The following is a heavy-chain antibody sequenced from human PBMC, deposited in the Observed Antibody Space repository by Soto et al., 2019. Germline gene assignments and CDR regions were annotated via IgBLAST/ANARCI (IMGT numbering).Heavy chain of an antibody. CDR1: GGTFSSYT. Sequence: SVKVSCKASGGTFSSYTISWVRQAPGQGLEWMGRIIPILGIANYAQKFQGRVTITADKSTSTAYMELSSLRSEDTAVYYCASSEYYYDSSGYAFDIWGQGTMVTVSS. CDR2: IIPILGIA. J-gene: IGHJ3*02. D-gene: IGHD3-22*01. CDR3: ASSEYYYDSSGYAFDI. V-gene: IGHV1-69*02.